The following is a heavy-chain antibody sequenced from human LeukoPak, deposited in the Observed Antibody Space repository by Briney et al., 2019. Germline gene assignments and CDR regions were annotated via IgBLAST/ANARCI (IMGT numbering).Heavy chain of an antibody. CDR1: GGSISSYY. J-gene: IGHJ6*02. CDR2: IYYSGST. D-gene: IGHD6-19*01. Sequence: PSETLPLTCTVSGGSISSYYWSWIRQPPGKGLEWIGYIYYSGSTNYNPSLKSRVTISVDTSKNQFSLKLSSVTAADTAVYYCARVMTSGSGWYYDDYYYGMDVWGQGTTVTVSS. V-gene: IGHV4-59*01. CDR3: ARVMTSGSGWYYDDYYYGMDV.